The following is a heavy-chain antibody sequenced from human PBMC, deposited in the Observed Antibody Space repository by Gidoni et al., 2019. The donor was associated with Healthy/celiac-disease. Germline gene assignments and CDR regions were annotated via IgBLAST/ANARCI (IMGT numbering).Heavy chain of an antibody. D-gene: IGHD3-10*01. V-gene: IGHV3-23*01. CDR1: GFTFSSYA. J-gene: IGHJ6*02. Sequence: EVQMLESGGGLVQPGGSLRLSCAASGFTFSSYAMSWGRQAPGKGLEWFAAISGSGVSTYYADSVKGRFTISRDNSKNTLYLQINSLRAEDTAVYYCAKSIVAMVRGGGAYYYYYGMDVWGQGTTVTVSS. CDR2: ISGSGVST. CDR3: AKSIVAMVRGGGAYYYYYGMDV.